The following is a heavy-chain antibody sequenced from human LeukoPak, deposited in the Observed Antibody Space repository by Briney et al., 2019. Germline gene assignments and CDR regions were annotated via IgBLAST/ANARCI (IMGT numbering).Heavy chain of an antibody. D-gene: IGHD7-27*01. CDR1: GGSFSGYY. CDR3: AREKPYWGNDAFDI. CDR2: INHSGST. V-gene: IGHV4-34*01. J-gene: IGHJ3*02. Sequence: SETLSLTCAVYGGSFSGYYWSWIRQPPGKGLEWIGEINHSGSTNYNPSLKSRVTISVDTSKNQFSLELSSVTAADTAVYYCAREKPYWGNDAFDIWGQGTMVTVSS.